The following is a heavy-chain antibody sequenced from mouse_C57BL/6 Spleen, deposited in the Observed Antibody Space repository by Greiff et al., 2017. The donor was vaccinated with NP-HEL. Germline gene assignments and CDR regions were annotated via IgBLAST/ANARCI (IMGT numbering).Heavy chain of an antibody. CDR1: GFTFSSYA. CDR2: ISDSGSYT. J-gene: IGHJ2*01. CDR3: ARGYYSNYVSY. D-gene: IGHD2-5*01. Sequence: EVQVVESGGGLVKPGGSLKLSCAASGFTFSSYAMSWVRQTPEKRLEWVATISDSGSYTYYPDNVKGRFTISRDNAKNNLYLQMSHLKSEETAMYYCARGYYSNYVSYWGQGTTRAVYS. V-gene: IGHV5-4*01.